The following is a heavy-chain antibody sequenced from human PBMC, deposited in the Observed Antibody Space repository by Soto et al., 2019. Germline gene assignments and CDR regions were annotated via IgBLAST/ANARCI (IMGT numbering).Heavy chain of an antibody. CDR3: AREFYYDSSGIGFDS. J-gene: IGHJ4*02. Sequence: LTCTVSGGSLSGYYWSWIRQPPGKGLEWIGDFYSSGSPHHNPSLKNRVSISEDRSKNEFSLKLSSVTAADTAIYYCAREFYYDSSGIGFDSWGQGTLVTVSS. V-gene: IGHV4-59*01. D-gene: IGHD3-22*01. CDR2: FYSSGSP. CDR1: GGSLSGYY.